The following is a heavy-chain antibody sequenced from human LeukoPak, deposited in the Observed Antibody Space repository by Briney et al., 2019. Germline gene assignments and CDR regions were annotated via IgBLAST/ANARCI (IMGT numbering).Heavy chain of an antibody. V-gene: IGHV3-48*01. CDR2: ISSSSSTI. Sequence: GGSLRLSCAASGFTFSSYSMNWVRQAPGKGLEWVSYISSSSSTIYYADSVKGRFTISRDNAKNSLYLQMNSLRAEDTAVYYCARERGYSYGRKDFDYWGQGTLVTVSS. D-gene: IGHD5-18*01. CDR1: GFTFSSYS. J-gene: IGHJ4*02. CDR3: ARERGYSYGRKDFDY.